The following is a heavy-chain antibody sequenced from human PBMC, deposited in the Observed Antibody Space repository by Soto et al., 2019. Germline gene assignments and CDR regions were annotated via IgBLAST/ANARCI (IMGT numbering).Heavy chain of an antibody. J-gene: IGHJ6*03. V-gene: IGHV1-69*13. D-gene: IGHD6-6*01. CDR2: IIPIFGTA. Sequence: ASVKVSCKASGGTFSSYAISWVRQAPGQGLEWMGGIIPIFGTANYAQKFQGRVTITADESTSTAYMELSSLRSEDTAVYYCARAKAAQYYYYYYMDVWGKGTTVIVSS. CDR1: GGTFSSYA. CDR3: ARAKAAQYYYYYYMDV.